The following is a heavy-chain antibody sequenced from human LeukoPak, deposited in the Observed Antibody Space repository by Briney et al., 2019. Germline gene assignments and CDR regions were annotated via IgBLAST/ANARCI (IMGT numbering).Heavy chain of an antibody. CDR3: ASGLQHSCGGACYSDYFDY. V-gene: IGHV1-69*11. D-gene: IGHD2-21*02. CDR2: IIPILGTP. Sequence: GASVKVSCKASGYTFNDYFIHWVRQAPGQGLEWMGRIIPILGTPNYEQKLQGRVTITADESTSTAYMELSSLRSEDTAVYYCASGLQHSCGGACYSDYFDYWGQGTLVTVSS. J-gene: IGHJ4*02. CDR1: GYTFNDYF.